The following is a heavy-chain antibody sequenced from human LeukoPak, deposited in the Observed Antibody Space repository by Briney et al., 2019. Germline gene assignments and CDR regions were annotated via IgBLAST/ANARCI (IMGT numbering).Heavy chain of an antibody. CDR2: INANSGAT. D-gene: IGHD1-14*01. CDR3: AKATEGPYYYGMDV. CDR1: GFAFSFFA. Sequence: GGSLRLSCAASGFAFSFFAMSWLRQPPGKGLEWVSTINANSGATSYAASVRGRFTISRDNSKNKLYLQLNSLRAEDTAVFYCAKATEGPYYYGMDVWGQGTTVTVSS. J-gene: IGHJ6*02. V-gene: IGHV3-23*01.